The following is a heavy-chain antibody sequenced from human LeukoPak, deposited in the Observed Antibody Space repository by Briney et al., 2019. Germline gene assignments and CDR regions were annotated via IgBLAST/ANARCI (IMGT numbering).Heavy chain of an antibody. V-gene: IGHV4-39*01. Sequence: PSETLSLTCTVSGGSISSGSYYWGWIRQPPVKGLEWIGSVYYSGSTYYNPSLKSRVTISVDTSKNQFSLKLSSVTAADTAVYYCARHIFGSGSYSAYWGQGTPVTVSS. CDR3: ARHIFGSGSYSAY. D-gene: IGHD3-10*01. CDR2: VYYSGST. J-gene: IGHJ4*02. CDR1: GGSISSGSYY.